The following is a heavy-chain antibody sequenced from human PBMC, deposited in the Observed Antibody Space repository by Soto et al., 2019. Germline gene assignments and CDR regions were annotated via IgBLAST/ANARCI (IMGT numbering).Heavy chain of an antibody. D-gene: IGHD2-2*01. CDR1: GFTFSDHY. CDR3: ARSGYCSGASCFYGLDV. CDR2: SRNEANDYVT. V-gene: IGHV3-72*01. Sequence: GGSLRLSCAASGFTFSDHYMDWVRQAPGKGLEWIGRSRNEANDYVTEYAASVRGRFTVSRDDSKRSFYLQMGSLKTEDTAVYYCARSGYCSGASCFYGLDVWGQGTTVTVSS. J-gene: IGHJ6*02.